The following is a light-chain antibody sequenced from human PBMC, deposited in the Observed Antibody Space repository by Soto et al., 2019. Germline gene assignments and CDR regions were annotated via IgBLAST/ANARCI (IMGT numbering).Light chain of an antibody. CDR3: QQYGRSPPYT. Sequence: EIELTQSPGTLSLSPGERATLSCRASQSVSSSYLAWYQQKPGQAPRLLIYGASSRATGIPDRFSGSGSGTDFTLTISRLEPEDFAVYFCQQYGRSPPYTFGQGTKVEI. CDR1: QSVSSSY. CDR2: GAS. V-gene: IGKV3-20*01. J-gene: IGKJ2*01.